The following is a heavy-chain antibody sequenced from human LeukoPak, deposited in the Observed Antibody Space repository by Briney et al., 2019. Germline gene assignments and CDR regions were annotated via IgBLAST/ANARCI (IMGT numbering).Heavy chain of an antibody. CDR1: GGSISSSSYY. J-gene: IGHJ3*02. CDR2: IYYSGST. CDR3: ARWAVAGTVAFDI. Sequence: PSETQSLTCTVSGGSISSSSYYWGWIRQPPGKGLEWIGSIYYSGSTYYNPSLKSRVTISVDTSKNQFSLKLSSVTAADTAVYYCARWAVAGTVAFDIWGQGTMVTVSS. D-gene: IGHD6-19*01. V-gene: IGHV4-39*01.